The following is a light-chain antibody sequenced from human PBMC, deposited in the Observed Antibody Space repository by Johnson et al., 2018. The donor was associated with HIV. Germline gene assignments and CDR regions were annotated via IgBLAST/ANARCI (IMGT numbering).Light chain of an antibody. CDR1: SSTIGTNY. V-gene: IGLV1-51*01. CDR2: DKN. Sequence: QSILTQPPSVSAAPGQKVTISCSGSSSTIGTNYVSWYHQFPGTAPKLLIFDKNKRPSGIPDRFSASQSGTSATLDITGLQTGDEADYYLGTWGTSPGAHYVFGSGTKLTVL. CDR3: GTWGTSPGAHYV. J-gene: IGLJ1*01.